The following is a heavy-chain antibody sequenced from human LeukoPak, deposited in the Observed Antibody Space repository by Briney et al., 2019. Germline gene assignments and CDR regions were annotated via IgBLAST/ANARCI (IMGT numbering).Heavy chain of an antibody. CDR2: MNPNSGNT. CDR3: ARGRKYTMVRGIRYYYYMDV. D-gene: IGHD3-10*01. J-gene: IGHJ6*03. V-gene: IGHV1-8*01. Sequence: ASVKVSCKASGYTFTSYDINWVRQATGQELEWMGWMNPNSGNTGYAQKFQGRVTMTRNTSISTAYMELSSLRSEDTAVYYCARGRKYTMVRGIRYYYYMDVWGKGTTVTVSS. CDR1: GYTFTSYD.